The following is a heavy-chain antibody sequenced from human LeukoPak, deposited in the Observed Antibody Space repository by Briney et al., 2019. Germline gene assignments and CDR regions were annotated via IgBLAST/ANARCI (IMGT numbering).Heavy chain of an antibody. D-gene: IGHD3/OR15-3a*01. CDR2: IYYSGST. J-gene: IGHJ5*02. CDR3: ARGDSHDFQFDP. Sequence: SETLSLTSTVSGGSISSSSYYWGWIRQPPGKGLEWIGSIYYSGSTYYNPSLKSRVTISVDTSKNQFSLKLSSVTAADTAVYYCARGDSHDFQFDPWGQGTLVTVSS. V-gene: IGHV4-39*07. CDR1: GGSISSSSYY.